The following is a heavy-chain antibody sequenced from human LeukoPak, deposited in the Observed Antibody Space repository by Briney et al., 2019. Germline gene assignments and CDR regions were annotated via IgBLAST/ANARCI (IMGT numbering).Heavy chain of an antibody. J-gene: IGHJ4*02. CDR1: GYTFTSYD. CDR2: MNPNSGNT. V-gene: IGHV1-8*01. CDR3: ARVPCSGGSCYFDY. D-gene: IGHD2-15*01. Sequence: ASVKVSCKASGYTFTSYDINWVRPATGQGLEWMGWMNPNSGNTGYAQKFQGRVTMTRNTSISTAYMELSSLRSEDTAVYYCARVPCSGGSCYFDYWGQGTLVTVSS.